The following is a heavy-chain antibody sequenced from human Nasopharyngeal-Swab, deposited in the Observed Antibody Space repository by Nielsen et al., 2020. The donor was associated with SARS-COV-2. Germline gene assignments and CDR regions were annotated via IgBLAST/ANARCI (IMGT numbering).Heavy chain of an antibody. Sequence: ASVKVSCKASGYTFTSYAMHWVRQAPGQRLEWMGWINAGNGNTNYAQKFQERVTITRDMSTSTAYMELSSLRSEDTAVYYCAADDPLSMTTVDYWGQGTLVTVSS. D-gene: IGHD4-17*01. CDR1: GYTFTSYA. CDR2: INAGNGNT. V-gene: IGHV1-3*01. CDR3: AADDPLSMTTVDY. J-gene: IGHJ4*02.